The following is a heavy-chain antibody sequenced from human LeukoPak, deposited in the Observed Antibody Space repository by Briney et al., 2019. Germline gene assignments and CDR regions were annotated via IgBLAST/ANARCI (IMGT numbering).Heavy chain of an antibody. Sequence: GSLRLSCAASGFIFSNYAMTWVRQAPGKGLEWVSSSGSTTDYSDSVKGRFTISRHNSKNTLYLQMNSLRADDTAVYYCTRDSSYGDYSTAFDYWGQGALVTVSS. D-gene: IGHD4-17*01. V-gene: IGHV3-23*01. CDR1: GFIFSNYA. CDR3: TRDSSYGDYSTAFDY. CDR2: SGSTT. J-gene: IGHJ4*02.